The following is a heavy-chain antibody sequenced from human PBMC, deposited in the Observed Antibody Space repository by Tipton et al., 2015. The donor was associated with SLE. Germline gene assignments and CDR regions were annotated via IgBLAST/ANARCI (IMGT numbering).Heavy chain of an antibody. D-gene: IGHD5-24*01. CDR2: ISSNGGST. J-gene: IGHJ4*02. CDR3: ARVGTQRWLQF. Sequence: SLRLSCAASGFTFSSYAMHWVRQAPGKGLEYVSAISSNGGSTYYADSVKGRFTIPRDNSKNTLYLQMGSLRAEDMAVYYCARVGTQRWLQFWGQGTLGTVSS. V-gene: IGHV3-64*02. CDR1: GFTFSSYA.